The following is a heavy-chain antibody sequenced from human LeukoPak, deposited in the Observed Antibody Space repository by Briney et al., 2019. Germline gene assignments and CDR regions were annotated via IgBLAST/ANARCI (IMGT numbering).Heavy chain of an antibody. CDR2: INHSGST. V-gene: IGHV4-34*01. CDR1: GGSFSGYY. J-gene: IGHJ4*02. D-gene: IGHD1-26*01. CDR3: ARRKWELLPLIY. Sequence: SETLCLTCAVYGGSFSGYYWSWIRQPPGKGLEWIGEINHSGSTNYNPPLKSRVTISVDTSKNQFSLKLSSVTAADTAVYYCARRKWELLPLIYWGQGTLVTVSS.